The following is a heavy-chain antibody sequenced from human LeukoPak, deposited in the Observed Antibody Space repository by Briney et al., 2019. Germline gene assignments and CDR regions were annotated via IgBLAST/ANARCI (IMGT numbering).Heavy chain of an antibody. CDR1: GGTFSSYA. V-gene: IGHV1-69*01. D-gene: IGHD2-21*01. J-gene: IGHJ4*02. CDR3: ARDRNYNCGGDCYTFDY. CDR2: IIPIFGTA. Sequence: SVKVSCKASGGTFSSYAISWMRQAPGHGLEWMGGIIPIFGTANYAQKFQGRVTITADESTSTAYMELSSLRSEDTAVYYCARDRNYNCGGDCYTFDYWGQGTLVTVSS.